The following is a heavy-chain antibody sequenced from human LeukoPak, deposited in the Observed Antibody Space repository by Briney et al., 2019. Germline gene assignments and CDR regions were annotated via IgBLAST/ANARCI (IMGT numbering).Heavy chain of an antibody. CDR2: IYTSGS. CDR1: GGSISSYY. V-gene: IGHV4-4*09. J-gene: IGHJ4*02. Sequence: SETLSLTCTVSGGSISSYYWGWIRQPPGKGLEWIGYIYTSGSNSNPFLKSRVTISLDTFKNQFSLELTSVTAADTAVYYCARRKGSGEGFDYWGQGTLVTVSS. CDR3: ARRKGSGEGFDY. D-gene: IGHD3-10*01.